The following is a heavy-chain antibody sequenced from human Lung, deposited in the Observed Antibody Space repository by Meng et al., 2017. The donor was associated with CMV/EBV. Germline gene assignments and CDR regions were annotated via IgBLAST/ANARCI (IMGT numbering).Heavy chain of an antibody. CDR2: INPNSGGT. Sequence: KASGYTLTGYYMHWVRQAPGQGLEWMGWINPNSGGTNYAQKFQGRVTMTRDTSTSTAYMELSRLRSDDTAVYYCARVVVVPAAKKFDPWGQGTLVTVSS. CDR1: GYTLTGYY. V-gene: IGHV1-2*02. D-gene: IGHD2-2*01. J-gene: IGHJ5*02. CDR3: ARVVVVPAAKKFDP.